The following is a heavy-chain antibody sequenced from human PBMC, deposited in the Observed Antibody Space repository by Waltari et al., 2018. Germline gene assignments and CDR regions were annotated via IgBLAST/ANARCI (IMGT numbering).Heavy chain of an antibody. J-gene: IGHJ5*02. V-gene: IGHV4-59*01. D-gene: IGHD1-26*01. CDR2: IYYTGTT. CDR3: GGTPYGTGNH. Sequence: QVQLQESGPGLVRPSETLSLTCTVSGGSMTNYYWSWVRQPPGKGLGWIGYIYYTGTTTYNPSLKSRVSISVDTAKSQFSLKRTSVTAADTAMYYCGGTPYGTGNHWGQGILVTVSS. CDR1: GGSMTNYY.